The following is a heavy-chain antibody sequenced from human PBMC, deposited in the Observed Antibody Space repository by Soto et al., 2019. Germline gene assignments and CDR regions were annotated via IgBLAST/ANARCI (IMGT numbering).Heavy chain of an antibody. CDR3: AGANLPASGNLVY. Sequence: TLSLTCIVSRGSLAGGCYYCSWPRHRPGKGLVWIVYTTYGGSSYYNPSLERRLTIRVDTTKTPFSVKLSSVSAADTVIYYCAGANLPASGNLVYWGQGTQVTVSS. CDR2: TTYGGSS. D-gene: IGHD6-13*01. CDR1: RGSLAGGCYY. J-gene: IGHJ4*02. V-gene: IGHV4-31*03.